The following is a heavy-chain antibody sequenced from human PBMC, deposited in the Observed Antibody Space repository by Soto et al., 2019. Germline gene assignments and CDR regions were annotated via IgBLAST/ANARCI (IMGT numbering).Heavy chain of an antibody. CDR3: ATVATNSYNWLDP. D-gene: IGHD5-12*01. V-gene: IGHV3-74*01. CDR2: INSDGTKT. CDR1: GFTFNTYW. Sequence: EVQLVESGGTLVQPGGSLRLSCAAYGFTFNTYWMHWVRQAPGKGLVWVSRINSDGTKTTYADSVKGRFTISRDNAKNTVYLQMNSLRAEDTAMYYCATVATNSYNWLDPWGQGTLVTVSS. J-gene: IGHJ5*02.